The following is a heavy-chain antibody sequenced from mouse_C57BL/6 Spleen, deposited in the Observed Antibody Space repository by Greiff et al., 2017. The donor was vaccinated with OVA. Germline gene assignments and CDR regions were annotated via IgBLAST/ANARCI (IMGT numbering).Heavy chain of an antibody. J-gene: IGHJ4*01. V-gene: IGHV1-62-2*01. CDR3: ARHGNLLLRLDYAMGY. CDR1: GYTFTEYT. D-gene: IGHD1-1*01. Sequence: QVQLKESGAELVKPGASVKLSCKASGYTFTEYTIHWVKQRSGQGLEWIGWFYPGSGSIKYNEKFKDKATLTADKSSSTVYMELSRLTSEDSAVYFCARHGNLLLRLDYAMGYWGQGTSVTVSS. CDR2: FYPGSGSI.